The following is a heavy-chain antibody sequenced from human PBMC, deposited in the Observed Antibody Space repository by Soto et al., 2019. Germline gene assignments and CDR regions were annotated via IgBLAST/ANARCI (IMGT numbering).Heavy chain of an antibody. CDR3: APSRHYGGQRRAFDI. Sequence: GASVKVSCKASGYTFTNYYMHWVRQAPGQGLEWMGMINPNSGGTTYAEKFQDRVAMARETSTSTAYMELSRLRPDDTAVYYCAPSRHYGGQRRAFDIWGQGTMVTVSS. D-gene: IGHD4-17*01. CDR1: GYTFTNYY. J-gene: IGHJ3*02. CDR2: INPNSGGT. V-gene: IGHV1-2*02.